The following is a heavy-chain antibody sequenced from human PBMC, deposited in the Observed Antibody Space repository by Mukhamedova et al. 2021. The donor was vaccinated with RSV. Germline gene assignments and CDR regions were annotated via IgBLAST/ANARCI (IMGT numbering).Heavy chain of an antibody. V-gene: IGHV3-53*04. J-gene: IGHJ4*02. D-gene: IGHD3-16*01. CDR3: ARGSGGGLVY. Sequence: TISRHNSKNTLYLQMNSLRAEDTAVYYCARGSGGGLVYWGQGTLVTVSS.